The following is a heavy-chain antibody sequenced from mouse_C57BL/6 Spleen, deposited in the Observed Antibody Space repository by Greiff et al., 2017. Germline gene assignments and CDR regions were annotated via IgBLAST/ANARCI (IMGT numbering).Heavy chain of an antibody. CDR1: GYTFTSYW. J-gene: IGHJ3*01. Sequence: QVQLQQPGAELVKPGASVKMSCKASGYTFTSYWITWVKQRPGQGLEWIGDIYPGSGSTNYNEKFKSKATLTVDTSSSTAYMQLSSLTSEDSAVYYCARSWYDYAWFAYWGQGTLVTVSA. D-gene: IGHD2-4*01. V-gene: IGHV1-55*01. CDR3: ARSWYDYAWFAY. CDR2: IYPGSGST.